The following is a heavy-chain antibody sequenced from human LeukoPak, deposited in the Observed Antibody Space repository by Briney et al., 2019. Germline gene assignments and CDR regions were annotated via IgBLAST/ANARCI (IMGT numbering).Heavy chain of an antibody. D-gene: IGHD3-3*01. J-gene: IGHJ4*02. CDR1: GGSISSYY. V-gene: IGHV4-59*01. CDR2: IYYSGST. Sequence: PSETLSLTCTVSGGSISSYYWSWIRQPPGKGLEWIGYIYYSGSTNYNPSLKSRVTISVDTSKNQFSLKLSSVTAADTAVYYCARRGLRFLEWLYDYWGQGTLVTVSS. CDR3: ARRGLRFLEWLYDY.